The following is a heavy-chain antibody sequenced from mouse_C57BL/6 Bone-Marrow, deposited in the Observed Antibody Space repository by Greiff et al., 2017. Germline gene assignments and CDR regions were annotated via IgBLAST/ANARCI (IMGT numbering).Heavy chain of an antibody. Sequence: QVQLKESGAELVKPGASVTMSCKASGYTFTTYPIEWMKQNHGKSLEWIGNFHPYNDDTKYNEKFKGKATLTVEKSSSTVYLELSRLTSDDSAVYYCARGSYYGNQGFAYWGQGTLVTVSA. CDR2: FHPYNDDT. V-gene: IGHV1-47*01. J-gene: IGHJ3*01. CDR1: GYTFTTYP. D-gene: IGHD2-1*01. CDR3: ARGSYYGNQGFAY.